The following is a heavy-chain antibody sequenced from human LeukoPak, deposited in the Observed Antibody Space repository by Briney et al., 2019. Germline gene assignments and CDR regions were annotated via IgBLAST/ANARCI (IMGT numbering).Heavy chain of an antibody. V-gene: IGHV3-7*03. CDR3: ATPLDYYDSSGYHRGGD. CDR1: GFTFSNYW. CDR2: IKEDGSRK. J-gene: IGHJ4*02. D-gene: IGHD3-22*01. Sequence: PGGSLRLSCAASGFTFSNYWMTWVRQAPGKGLEWVANIKEDGSRKNYVDSVKGRFTISRDNAKNSLYLQMNSLRAEDTAVYYCATPLDYYDSSGYHRGGDWGQGTLVTVSS.